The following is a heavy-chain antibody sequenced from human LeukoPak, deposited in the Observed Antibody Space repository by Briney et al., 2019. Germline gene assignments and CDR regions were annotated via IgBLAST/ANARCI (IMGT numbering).Heavy chain of an antibody. CDR3: ARGGWFPRIYGMDV. D-gene: IGHD2-15*01. J-gene: IGHJ6*02. V-gene: IGHV4-30-2*01. CDR1: GGSISSGGYS. Sequence: PSETLSLTCAVSGGSISSGGYSWSWIRQPPGKGLEWIGYIYHSGSTNYNPSLKSRVTISVDTSKNQFSLKLSSVTAADTAVYYCARGGWFPRIYGMDVWGQGTTVTVSS. CDR2: IYHSGST.